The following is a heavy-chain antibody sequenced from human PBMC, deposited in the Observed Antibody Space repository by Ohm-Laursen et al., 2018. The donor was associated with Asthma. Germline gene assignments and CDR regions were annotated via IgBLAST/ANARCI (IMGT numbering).Heavy chain of an antibody. CDR3: ARDAILYYYDSSGSYGMDV. J-gene: IGHJ6*02. Sequence: SLRLSCTASGFTFSSYAMSWVRQAPGKGLEWVSAISGSGGSTYYADSVKGRFTISRDNSKNTLYLQMNSLRAEDTAVYYCARDAILYYYDSSGSYGMDVWGQGTTVTVSS. CDR1: GFTFSSYA. CDR2: ISGSGGST. D-gene: IGHD3-22*01. V-gene: IGHV3-23*01.